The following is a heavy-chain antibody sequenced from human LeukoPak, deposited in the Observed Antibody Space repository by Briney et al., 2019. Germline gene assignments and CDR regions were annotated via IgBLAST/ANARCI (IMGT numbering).Heavy chain of an antibody. Sequence: SETLSLTCTVSGVSISTSRYYWGWIRQPPGKGLEWIGNIYYTGPTYYNASLESRVTISLDTSKNQFFLRLTSVTAADTAVYYCARQTGSGLFILPGGQGTLVTVSS. J-gene: IGHJ4*02. D-gene: IGHD3/OR15-3a*01. V-gene: IGHV4-39*01. CDR3: ARQTGSGLFILP. CDR1: GVSISTSRYY. CDR2: IYYTGPT.